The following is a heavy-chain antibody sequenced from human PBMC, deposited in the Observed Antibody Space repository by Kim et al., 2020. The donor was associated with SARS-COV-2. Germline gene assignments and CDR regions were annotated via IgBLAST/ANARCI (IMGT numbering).Heavy chain of an antibody. J-gene: IGHJ6*02. CDR1: GFTVSSNY. Sequence: GSLRLSCAASGFTVSSNYMSWVRQAPGKGLECVSFIYSGGSTYYADSVKGLFSISRDNSKNTLYLQMNSLRAEDTAVYYCARGARVLYYGMDGWGQGTT. V-gene: IGHV3-53*01. CDR3: ARGARVLYYGMDG. CDR2: IYSGGST. D-gene: IGHD3-10*01.